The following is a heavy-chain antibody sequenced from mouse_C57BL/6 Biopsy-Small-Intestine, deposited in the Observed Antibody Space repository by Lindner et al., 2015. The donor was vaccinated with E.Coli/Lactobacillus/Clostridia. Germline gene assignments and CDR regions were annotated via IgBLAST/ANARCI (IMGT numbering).Heavy chain of an antibody. V-gene: IGHV1-82*01. D-gene: IGHD4-1*01. Sequence: VQLQESGPELVKPGASVKISCKASGYAFSSSWMNWVKQRPGKGLEWIGEIYPRSGNTYYNEKFKGKATLTADKSSSTAYMQFSSLTSEDSAVYFCAREESNWDGEGNYFDFWGQGTTLTVSS. J-gene: IGHJ2*01. CDR1: GYAFSSSW. CDR2: IYPRSGNT. CDR3: AREESNWDGEGNYFDF.